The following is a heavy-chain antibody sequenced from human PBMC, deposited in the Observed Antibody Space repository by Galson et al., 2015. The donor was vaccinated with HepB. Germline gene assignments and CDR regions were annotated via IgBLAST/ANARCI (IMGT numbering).Heavy chain of an antibody. CDR1: GYTFTGYY. J-gene: IGHJ4*02. V-gene: IGHV1-2*06. D-gene: IGHD6-6*01. CDR3: ARATRASSSSSPTLE. Sequence: SVKVSCKASGYTFTGYYMHWVRQAPGQGLEWMGRINPNSGGTNYAQKFQGRVTMTRDTSISTAYMELSRLRSDDTAVYYCARATRASSSSSPTLEWGQGTLVTVSS. CDR2: INPNSGGT.